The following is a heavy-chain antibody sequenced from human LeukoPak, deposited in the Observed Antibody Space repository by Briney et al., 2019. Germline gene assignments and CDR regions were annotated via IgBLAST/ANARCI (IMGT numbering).Heavy chain of an antibody. J-gene: IGHJ3*01. CDR1: GCSISNNNYY. Sequence: AETLSLTCTVSGCSISNNNYYWDWLRQPPGKGREWIVTIYYSGSTYYNPSPKSRVSMFVDTSKNQFSLSLSSVTVADTAVYYCARLPRPCGGDCYSNAFDVWGQGRKVTVS. D-gene: IGHD2-21*02. CDR2: IYYSGST. CDR3: ARLPRPCGGDCYSNAFDV. V-gene: IGHV4-39*01.